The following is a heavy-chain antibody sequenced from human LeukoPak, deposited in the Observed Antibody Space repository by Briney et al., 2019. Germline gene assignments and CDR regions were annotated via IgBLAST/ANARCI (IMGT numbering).Heavy chain of an antibody. J-gene: IGHJ4*02. Sequence: SETLSLTCAVYGGSFSGYYRSWIRQPPGKGLEWIGEINHSGSTNYNPSLKSRVSISVDTSKNQFSLKLSSVTAADTAVYYCARLNYYDSSGFDYWGQGTLVTVSS. CDR2: INHSGST. CDR3: ARLNYYDSSGFDY. CDR1: GGSFSGYY. V-gene: IGHV4-34*01. D-gene: IGHD3-22*01.